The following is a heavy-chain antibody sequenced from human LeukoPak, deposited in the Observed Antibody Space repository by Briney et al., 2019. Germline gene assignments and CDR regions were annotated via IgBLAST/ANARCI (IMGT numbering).Heavy chain of an antibody. V-gene: IGHV3-30*18. CDR2: ISYDGSNK. CDR3: AKDSARVATLYYFDY. Sequence: GGSLRLSCAASGFTFSSYGMHWVRQAPGKGLEWVAVISYDGSNKYYADSVKGRFTISRDNSKNTLYLQMNSLRAEDTAVYYCAKDSARVATLYYFDYWGQGTLVTVSS. J-gene: IGHJ4*02. CDR1: GFTFSSYG. D-gene: IGHD4-23*01.